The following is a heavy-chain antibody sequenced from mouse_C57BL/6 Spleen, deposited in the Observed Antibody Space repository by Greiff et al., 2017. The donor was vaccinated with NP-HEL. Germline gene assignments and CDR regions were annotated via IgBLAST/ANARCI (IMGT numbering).Heavy chain of an antibody. J-gene: IGHJ2*01. D-gene: IGHD1-1*01. CDR2: IHPNSGST. CDR3: ARRVTTVDFDY. CDR1: GYTFTSYW. Sequence: QVQLQQPGAELVKPGASVKLSCKASGYTFTSYWMHWVKQRPGQGLEWIGMIHPNSGSTNYNEKFKSKATLTVDKSSSTAYMQLSSLTSEDSAVYYCARRVTTVDFDYWGQGTTLTVSS. V-gene: IGHV1-64*01.